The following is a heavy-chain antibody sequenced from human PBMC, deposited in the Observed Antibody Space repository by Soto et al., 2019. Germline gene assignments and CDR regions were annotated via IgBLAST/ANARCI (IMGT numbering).Heavy chain of an antibody. J-gene: IGHJ6*02. CDR1: GYNLCAYY. V-gene: IGHV1-2*02. CDR2: LGPNTGDT. D-gene: IGHD2-15*01. Sequence: ASVKVSCKASGYNLCAYYTYWVRQALGRGLEWVWLLGPNTGDTDDEERLRGRVTMPRATSINTAYMGLRRLRSDDTAIYFCARGRDAASQFYSPHGMEVWGQGTTGAVSS. CDR3: ARGRDAASQFYSPHGMEV.